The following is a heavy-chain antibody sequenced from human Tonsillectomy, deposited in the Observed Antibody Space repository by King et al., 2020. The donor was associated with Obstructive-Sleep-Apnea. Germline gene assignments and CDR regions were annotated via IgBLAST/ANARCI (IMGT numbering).Heavy chain of an antibody. V-gene: IGHV3-30*02. CDR3: AKVRMDQLLSNDDFDI. CDR1: GFTFNIYG. D-gene: IGHD2-2*01. CDR2: PRFDGSYK. J-gene: IGHJ3*02. Sequence: CAASGFTFNIYGMHWVRQAPGKVLEWVAFPRFDGSYKTNAESVKGRFTISRDNSKNTVYLKMNSLRPENTAVYYCAKVRMDQLLSNDDFDICDQGTTVTASS.